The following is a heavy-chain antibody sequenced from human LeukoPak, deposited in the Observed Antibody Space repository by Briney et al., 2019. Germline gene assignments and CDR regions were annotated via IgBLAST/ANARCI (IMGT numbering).Heavy chain of an antibody. CDR2: ISYDGSNK. V-gene: IGHV3-30*18. CDR3: AKDTYYYGLDYYYGMDV. D-gene: IGHD3-10*01. Sequence: GRSLRLSCAASGFTFSSYDMHWVRQAPGKGLEWVAVISYDGSNKYCTDSVKGRFTVSRDNSKNTLYLQMNSLRAEDTAVYYCAKDTYYYGLDYYYGMDVWGKGTTVTVSS. CDR1: GFTFSSYD. J-gene: IGHJ6*04.